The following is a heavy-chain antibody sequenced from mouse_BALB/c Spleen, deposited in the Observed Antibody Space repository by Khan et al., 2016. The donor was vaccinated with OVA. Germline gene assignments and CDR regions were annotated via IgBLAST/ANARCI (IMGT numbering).Heavy chain of an antibody. Sequence: QVQLKESGPGLVAPSQTLSITCTVSGFSLTGYGVNWVRQPPGKDLEWLGMIWSDGSTDYNSALKSRLSINKDNSKSQVFLKMNSLQTDDTARYFCARELRLGWFAYWGQGTLVTVST. CDR3: ARELRLGWFAY. CDR1: GFSLTGYG. D-gene: IGHD1-2*01. CDR2: IWSDGST. J-gene: IGHJ3*01. V-gene: IGHV2-6-7*01.